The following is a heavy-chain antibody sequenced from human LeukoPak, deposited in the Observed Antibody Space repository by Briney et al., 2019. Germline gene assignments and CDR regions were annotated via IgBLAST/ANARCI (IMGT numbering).Heavy chain of an antibody. CDR1: GYTFTNYG. J-gene: IGHJ4*02. CDR3: ARETSSRFFDY. CDR2: ISAYNGNT. V-gene: IGHV1-18*01. Sequence: ASVKVSCKASGYTFTNYGVSWVRQAPGQGLEWMGWISAYNGNTDYAQKLQGRVTMTTDTSTSTAYMELRSLRSDDTAVYYCARETSSRFFDYWGQGTLLTVSS.